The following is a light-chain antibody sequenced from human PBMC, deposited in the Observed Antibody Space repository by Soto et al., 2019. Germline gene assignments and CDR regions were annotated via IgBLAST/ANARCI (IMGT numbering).Light chain of an antibody. Sequence: QSVLTQPPSVSGAPGQRVTISCTGSSSNIGAGYDVHWFQQLPGTAPKLLIYGHSNRPSGVPDRFSGSKSGTSASLAITGLHAEDEADYYCQSYDGRLSGWVFGGGTKLTVL. CDR2: GHS. CDR3: QSYDGRLSGWV. V-gene: IGLV1-40*01. CDR1: SSNIGAGYD. J-gene: IGLJ3*02.